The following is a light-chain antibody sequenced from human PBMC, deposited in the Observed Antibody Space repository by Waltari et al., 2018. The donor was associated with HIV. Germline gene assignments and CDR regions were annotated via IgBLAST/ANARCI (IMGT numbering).Light chain of an antibody. V-gene: IGLV3-25*03. CDR2: AGT. CDR3: ESADSTGSYYL. Sequence: SSYLTQPPSVSVSPDHSATITSPVHALPPHPSYWYQQKAGQAPVLVIFAGTERPSGTPERFSGTRSETTVTLTITGVQAEDEADYYCESADSTGSYYLFGRGTRLTVL. CDR1: ALPPHP. J-gene: IGLJ1*01.